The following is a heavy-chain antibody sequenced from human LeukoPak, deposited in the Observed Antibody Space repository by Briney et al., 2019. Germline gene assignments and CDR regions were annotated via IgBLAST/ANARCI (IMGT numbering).Heavy chain of an antibody. CDR3: ARDLNWETY. D-gene: IGHD7-27*01. V-gene: IGHV3-48*04. J-gene: IGHJ4*02. Sequence: GSLRLSCAASGFTFSSYSMNWVRQAPGKGVEWVSYISSSGSTIYYADSVKGRFTISRDNAKRSVYLQMNSLRAEDTAVYYCARDLNWETYWGQGTLVSVSS. CDR2: ISSSGSTI. CDR1: GFTFSSYS.